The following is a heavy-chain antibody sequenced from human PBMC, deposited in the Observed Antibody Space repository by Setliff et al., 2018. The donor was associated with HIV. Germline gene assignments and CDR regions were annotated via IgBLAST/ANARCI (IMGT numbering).Heavy chain of an antibody. Sequence: GASVKVSCKTFGYYFNIDYMHWVRQAPGQGLEWMAMVSPFDDGTNYAQKFQGRVTMTEDTSTDTAYMELSSLRSEDTAVYYCATDKHYYGSGSYYALDYWGQGTLVTVSS. J-gene: IGHJ4*02. V-gene: IGHV1-46*02. CDR1: GYYFNIDY. CDR3: ATDKHYYGSGSYYALDY. CDR2: VSPFDDGT. D-gene: IGHD3-10*01.